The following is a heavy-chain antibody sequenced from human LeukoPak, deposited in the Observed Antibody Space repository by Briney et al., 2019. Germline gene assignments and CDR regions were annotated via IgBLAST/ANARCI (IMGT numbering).Heavy chain of an antibody. CDR1: GYTFTGYY. J-gene: IGHJ4*02. Sequence: GASVKVSCKASGYTFTGYYMHWVRQAPGQGLEWMGWINPNSGGTNYAQKFQGRVTMTRDTSISTAYMELSRLRSDDTAVYYCARDLRGRFWSGYSYYFDYWGQGTLVTVSS. D-gene: IGHD3-3*01. CDR3: ARDLRGRFWSGYSYYFDY. V-gene: IGHV1-2*02. CDR2: INPNSGGT.